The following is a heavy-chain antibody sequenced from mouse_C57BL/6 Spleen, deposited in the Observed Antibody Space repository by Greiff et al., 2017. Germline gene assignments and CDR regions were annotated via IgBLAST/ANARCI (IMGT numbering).Heavy chain of an antibody. CDR3: ARDPYYSDYEYYAMDY. J-gene: IGHJ4*01. V-gene: IGHV1-64*01. Sequence: VKLQQPGAELVKPGASVKLSCKASGYTFTSYWMHWVKQRPGQGLEWIGMIHPNSGSTNYNEKFKSKATLTVDKSSSTAYMQLSSLTSEDSAVYYCARDPYYSDYEYYAMDYWGQGTSVTVSS. CDR2: IHPNSGST. CDR1: GYTFTSYW. D-gene: IGHD2-5*01.